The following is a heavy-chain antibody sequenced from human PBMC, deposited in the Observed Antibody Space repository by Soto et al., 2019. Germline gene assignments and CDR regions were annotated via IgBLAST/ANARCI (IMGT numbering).Heavy chain of an antibody. Sequence: KSSETLSLTCTVSGVSISSDYWSWIRQPPGKGLEWIGYIYHSGSTNYNPSLKSRVTMSVDTSKNQLSLRLSSVTAADTAVYYCARLKNPYYYDASGFYVDYWGQGTLVTSPQ. CDR3: ARLKNPYYYDASGFYVDY. CDR2: IYHSGST. J-gene: IGHJ4*02. D-gene: IGHD3-22*01. CDR1: GVSISSDY. V-gene: IGHV4-59*01.